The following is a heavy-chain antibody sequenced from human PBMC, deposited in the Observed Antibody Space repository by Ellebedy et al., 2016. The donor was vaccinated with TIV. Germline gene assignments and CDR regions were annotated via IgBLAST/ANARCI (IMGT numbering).Heavy chain of an antibody. CDR1: GGSISSGGFS. CDR2: IYHSGST. CDR3: ASGSYYGPSWFDP. D-gene: IGHD3-10*01. J-gene: IGHJ5*02. V-gene: IGHV4-30-2*01. Sequence: SETLSLXCAVSGGSISSGGFSWSWIRQPPGMGLEWIGYIYHSGSTYYNPSLKSRVTISVDRSKNQFSLKLSSVTAADTAVYYCASGSYYGPSWFDPWGQGTLVTVSS.